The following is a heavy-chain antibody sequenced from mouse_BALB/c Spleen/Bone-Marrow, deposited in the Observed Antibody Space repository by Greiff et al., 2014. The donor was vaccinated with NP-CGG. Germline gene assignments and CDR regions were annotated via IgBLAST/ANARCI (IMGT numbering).Heavy chain of an antibody. CDR3: ARWEYYAMDY. CDR1: GFNIKDTY. J-gene: IGHJ4*01. CDR2: IDPANGNT. V-gene: IGHV14-3*02. Sequence: EVQGVESGAELVKPVASVKLSCTASGFNIKDTYMHWVKQRPEQGLEWIGRIDPANGNTKYDPKFQGKATITADTSSNTAYLQLSSLTSEDTAVYYCARWEYYAMDYWGQGTSVTVSS. D-gene: IGHD4-1*01.